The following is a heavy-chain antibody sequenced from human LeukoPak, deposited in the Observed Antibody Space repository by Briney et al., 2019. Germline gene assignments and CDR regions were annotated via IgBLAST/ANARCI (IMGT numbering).Heavy chain of an antibody. CDR2: VYATGNT. V-gene: IGHV4-61*02. CDR3: ARDRSYYSDTGADY. CDR1: GASINRGTHY. J-gene: IGHJ4*02. Sequence: SETLSLTCSVSGASINRGTHYWSWVRQPAGKGLEWIGRVYATGNTNYNPSLWSRLSISLGTSRNQFSLRLSSVTAADTAIYYCARDRSYYSDTGADYWGQGIMVIVSS. D-gene: IGHD3-22*01.